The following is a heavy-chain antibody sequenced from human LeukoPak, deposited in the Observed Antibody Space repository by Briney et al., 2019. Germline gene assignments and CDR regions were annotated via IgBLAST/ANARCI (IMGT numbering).Heavy chain of an antibody. V-gene: IGHV3-66*01. CDR1: GFTVSSNY. J-gene: IGHJ6*02. CDR2: IYSGGST. Sequence: GGSLRLSCAASGFTVSSNYMSWVRQAPGKGLEWVSVIYSGGSTYYVDSVKGRFTISRDNSKNTLYLQMNSLRAEDTAVYHCARVSEYSSSDGMDVWGQGTTVTVSS. D-gene: IGHD6-6*01. CDR3: ARVSEYSSSDGMDV.